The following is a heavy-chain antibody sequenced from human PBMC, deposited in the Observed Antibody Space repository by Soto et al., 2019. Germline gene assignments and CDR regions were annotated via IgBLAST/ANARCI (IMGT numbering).Heavy chain of an antibody. V-gene: IGHV5-51*01. CDR3: ARQSLGYCSGGSCEGVDY. D-gene: IGHD2-15*01. CDR2: IYPGDSDT. J-gene: IGHJ4*02. Sequence: GESLKISCKGSGYSFTSYWIGWVRQMPGKGLEWMGIIYPGDSDTRYSPSFQGQVTISADKSISTAYLQWSSLKASDTAMYYCARQSLGYCSGGSCEGVDYWGQGTLVTVSS. CDR1: GYSFTSYW.